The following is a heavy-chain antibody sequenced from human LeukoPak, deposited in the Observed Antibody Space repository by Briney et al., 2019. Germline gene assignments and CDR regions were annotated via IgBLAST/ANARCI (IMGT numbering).Heavy chain of an antibody. Sequence: GGAPRLSCAAPGVTLSSYTMNWGRPGPGEGLEWGSSISTSSFYIYYADSGKGPFTIPTDKAKKSLYMVMNSLKAEDTAVYYCAREPPPLFGDFDYWGQGTLVTVSS. CDR3: AREPPPLFGDFDY. J-gene: IGHJ4*02. CDR1: GVTLSSYT. D-gene: IGHD3-10*01. V-gene: IGHV3-21*03. CDR2: ISTSSFYI.